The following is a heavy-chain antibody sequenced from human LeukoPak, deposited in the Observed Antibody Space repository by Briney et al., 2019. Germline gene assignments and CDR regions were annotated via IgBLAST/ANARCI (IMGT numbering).Heavy chain of an antibody. CDR1: GFTVSSSY. J-gene: IGHJ4*02. V-gene: IGHV3-66*02. CDR2: IYSGGST. CDR3: ARGMGYCSSTSCYLPLDH. Sequence: GGSLRLSCAGSGFTVSSSYMSWVRQAPGKGLEWVSVIYSGGSTYYADSVKGRFTLSRDNSKNTLYLQMNCLRPGDTAVYYCARGMGYCSSTSCYLPLDHWGQGAPVIVSS. D-gene: IGHD2-2*01.